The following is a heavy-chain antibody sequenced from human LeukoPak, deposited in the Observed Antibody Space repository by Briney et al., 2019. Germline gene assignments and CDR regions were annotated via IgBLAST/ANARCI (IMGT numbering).Heavy chain of an antibody. Sequence: AASVTVSCKASGYTFTSYGISWVRQAPGQGLEGMGWISAYNGNTNYAQKLQGRVTMTTDTSTSTAYMELRSLRSDDTAVYYCARVYYDSSGYYPLDFDYWGQGTLVTVSS. CDR1: GYTFTSYG. CDR3: ARVYYDSSGYYPLDFDY. D-gene: IGHD3-22*01. V-gene: IGHV1-18*01. CDR2: ISAYNGNT. J-gene: IGHJ4*02.